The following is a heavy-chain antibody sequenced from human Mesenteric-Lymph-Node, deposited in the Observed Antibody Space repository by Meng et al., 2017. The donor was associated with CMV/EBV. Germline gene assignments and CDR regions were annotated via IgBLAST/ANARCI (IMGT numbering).Heavy chain of an antibody. CDR1: GGTFSSYT. CDR3: AISGSRDY. D-gene: IGHD1-26*01. V-gene: IGHV1-69*02. CDR2: IIPIVGIT. J-gene: IGHJ4*02. Sequence: SVKVSCKVSGGTFSSYTISWVRQAPGQGLEWVGRIIPIVGITNYAQKFQDRVSIIADKSTYTVYTELSSLRSEDTAMYYCAISGSRDYWGQGTLVTVSS.